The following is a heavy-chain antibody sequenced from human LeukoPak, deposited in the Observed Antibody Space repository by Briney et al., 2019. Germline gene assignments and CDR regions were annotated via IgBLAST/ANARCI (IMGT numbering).Heavy chain of an antibody. J-gene: IGHJ4*02. Sequence: TGGSLRLSCAASGFTFSHYGIHWVRQTQEKGLVWVSRINEDGSGTDYADSVRGRFTISRDNAKNTLYLQMHSLRAEDTALYYCARDLRGIHDYWGQGILVTVSS. D-gene: IGHD3-16*01. CDR2: INEDGSGT. V-gene: IGHV3-74*01. CDR3: ARDLRGIHDY. CDR1: GFTFSHYG.